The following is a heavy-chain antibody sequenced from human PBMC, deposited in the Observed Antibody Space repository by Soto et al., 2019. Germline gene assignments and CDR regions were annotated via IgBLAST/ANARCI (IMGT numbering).Heavy chain of an antibody. J-gene: IGHJ4*02. Sequence: GGSLRLSCEGSGIEFSNYAMSWIRQAPGKGLEWVSIVSSSGSSRYHADSVKGRFTISRDNSKNTLYLHMTNLRAEDTAVYYCSKDGNWLDVYYDVWGQGTPVTVSS. D-gene: IGHD3-16*01. CDR2: VSSSGSSR. CDR1: GIEFSNYA. CDR3: SKDGNWLDVYYDV. V-gene: IGHV3-23*01.